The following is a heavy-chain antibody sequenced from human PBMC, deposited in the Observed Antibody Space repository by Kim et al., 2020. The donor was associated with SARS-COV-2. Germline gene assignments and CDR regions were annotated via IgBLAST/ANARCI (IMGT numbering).Heavy chain of an antibody. CDR2: ISSSSSYI. CDR1: GFTFSSYS. Sequence: GGSLRLSCAASGFTFSSYSMNWVRQAPGKGLEWVSSISSSSSYIYYADSVKGRFTISRDNAKNSLYLQMNSLRAEDTAVYYCARDHDYDFWSGTGVSDAFDIWGQGTMVTVSS. CDR3: ARDHDYDFWSGTGVSDAFDI. D-gene: IGHD3-3*01. V-gene: IGHV3-21*01. J-gene: IGHJ3*02.